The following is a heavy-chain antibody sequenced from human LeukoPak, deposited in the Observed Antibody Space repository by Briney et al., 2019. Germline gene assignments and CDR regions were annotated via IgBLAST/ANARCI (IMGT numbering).Heavy chain of an antibody. Sequence: GGSLRLSCAASGFTFSSYAMSWVRQAPGKGLECVSAISGSGGSTYYADSVKGRFTISRDNSKNTLYLQMNSLRAEDTAVYYCAKAGGGYYYDSSGRPYYYYMDVWGKGTTVTVSS. CDR1: GFTFSSYA. CDR2: ISGSGGST. V-gene: IGHV3-23*01. D-gene: IGHD3-22*01. J-gene: IGHJ6*03. CDR3: AKAGGGYYYDSSGRPYYYYMDV.